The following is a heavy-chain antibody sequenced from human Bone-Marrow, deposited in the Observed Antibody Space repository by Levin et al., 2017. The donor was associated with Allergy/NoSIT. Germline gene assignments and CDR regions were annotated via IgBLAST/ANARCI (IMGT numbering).Heavy chain of an antibody. D-gene: IGHD2-15*01. CDR2: IYYGGST. Sequence: SETLSLTCTVSGGSISSISSSTFYWGWIRRPPGKGLEWIGSIYYGGSTYYNPSLKSRVTISVESSVDTSKNQFSLRLNSVTAADTAVYYCAREFCSGGSCYRNWYFDLWGRGTLVSDSS. V-gene: IGHV4-39*07. CDR3: AREFCSGGSCYRNWYFDL. CDR1: GGSISSISSSTFY. J-gene: IGHJ2*01.